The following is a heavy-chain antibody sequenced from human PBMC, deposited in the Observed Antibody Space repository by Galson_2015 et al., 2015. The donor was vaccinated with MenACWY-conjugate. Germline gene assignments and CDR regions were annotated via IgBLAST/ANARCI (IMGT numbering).Heavy chain of an antibody. CDR1: GGSISSYY. V-gene: IGHV4-59*01. D-gene: IGHD5-12*01. J-gene: IGHJ4*02. CDR2: IYYSGST. Sequence: SETLFLTCPVSGGSISSYYWSWIRQPPGKGLEWIGYIYYSGSTNYNPSLKSRVTISVDTSKNQFSLKLSSVTAADTAVYYCARISATGFFLFDYWGQGTLVTVSS. CDR3: ARISATGFFLFDY.